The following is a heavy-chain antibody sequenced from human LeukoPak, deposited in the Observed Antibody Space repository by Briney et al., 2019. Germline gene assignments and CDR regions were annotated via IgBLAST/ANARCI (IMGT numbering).Heavy chain of an antibody. V-gene: IGHV4-38-2*02. D-gene: IGHD1-26*01. CDR2: INHSGNT. CDR1: GYSINSGDF. J-gene: IGHJ5*02. Sequence: SETLSLTCTVCGYSINSGDFWGWIRQPPGKGLEWIGSINHSGNTYHNPSLKSRVTMSVDTSKNQFSLKLRSVTAADTAMYFCARSYRGAYSPWGQGTLVTVSS. CDR3: ARSYRGAYSP.